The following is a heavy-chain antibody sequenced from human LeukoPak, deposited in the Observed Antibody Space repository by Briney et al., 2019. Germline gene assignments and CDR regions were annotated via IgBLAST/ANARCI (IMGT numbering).Heavy chain of an antibody. Sequence: GGSLRLSCAASGASGFTFSNHWMSWVRQAPGKGLEWVANIKQDGSEMYYVDSVKGRFTISRDNAKNSLYLQMNSLRAEDTAVYYCAGDEAYRTPVGYWGQGTLVTVSS. V-gene: IGHV3-7*01. CDR1: GFTFSNHW. CDR2: IKQDGSEM. D-gene: IGHD2-21*01. J-gene: IGHJ4*02. CDR3: AGDEAYRTPVGY.